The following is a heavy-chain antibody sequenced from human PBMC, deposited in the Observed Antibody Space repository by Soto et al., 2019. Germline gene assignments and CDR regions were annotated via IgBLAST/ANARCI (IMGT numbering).Heavy chain of an antibody. Sequence: EVQLVESGGGLVKPGGSLRLSCAASGFTLSSYSMNWVRQAPGKGLEWVSSISSSSSYIYYADPVKGRFTISRDNAKNSPYLQMKSPRGADPAVYYSARDWRGEATFDYWGQGTLVTAPS. CDR1: GFTLSSYS. J-gene: IGHJ4*02. CDR3: ARDWRGEATFDY. V-gene: IGHV3-21*01. CDR2: ISSSSSYI. D-gene: IGHD2-21*01.